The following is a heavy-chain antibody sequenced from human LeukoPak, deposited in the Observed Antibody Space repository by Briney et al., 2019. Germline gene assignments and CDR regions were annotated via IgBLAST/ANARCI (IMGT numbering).Heavy chain of an antibody. V-gene: IGHV3-30*04. CDR3: ARASGQLVKSDFDY. CDR2: ISYDGSNK. J-gene: IGHJ4*02. D-gene: IGHD6-13*01. CDR1: GLTFSSYA. Sequence: GGSLRLSCAASGLTFSSYAMHWVRQAPGKGLEWVALISYDGSNKYYADSVKGRFTISRDNSKNTLYLQMNSLRAEDTAVYYCARASGQLVKSDFDYWVQGTLVTVSS.